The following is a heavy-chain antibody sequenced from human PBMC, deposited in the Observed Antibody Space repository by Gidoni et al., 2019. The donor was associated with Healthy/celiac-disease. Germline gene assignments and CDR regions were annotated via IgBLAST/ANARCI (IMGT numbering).Heavy chain of an antibody. CDR1: GFTFSSYP. CDR2: ISGSGGST. V-gene: IGHV3-23*01. CDR3: AKGVLDCSGGSCYFCDY. J-gene: IGHJ4*02. D-gene: IGHD2-15*01. Sequence: EVQLLESGGGLVQPGGSLRLSCAASGFTFSSYPMSWVRQPPGKELEWVSAISGSGGSTYYADSVMGRFTISRDNSKNTLYLQMNSLRAEDTAVYYCAKGVLDCSGGSCYFCDYWGQGTLVTVSS.